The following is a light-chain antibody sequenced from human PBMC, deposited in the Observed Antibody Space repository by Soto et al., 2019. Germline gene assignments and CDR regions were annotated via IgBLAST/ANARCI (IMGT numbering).Light chain of an antibody. CDR2: GAS. CDR3: QQHINWPLT. J-gene: IGKJ4*01. CDR1: QSIRTN. V-gene: IGKV3-15*01. Sequence: EIVLTQSPATLSVSAGGTVTLSCRASQSIRTNVAWYQQIPGQAPRLLVYGASTRATGVPARFSGSGSGIEFTLTISSLQSEDSALYYCQQHINWPLTFGGGTKVEIK.